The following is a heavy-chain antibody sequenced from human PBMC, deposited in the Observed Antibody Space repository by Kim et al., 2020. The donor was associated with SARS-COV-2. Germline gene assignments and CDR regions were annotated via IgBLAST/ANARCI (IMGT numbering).Heavy chain of an antibody. V-gene: IGHV4-34*01. CDR2: INHSGST. J-gene: IGHJ4*02. CDR3: ARGLTMVRVPFDY. Sequence: SETLSLTCAVYGGSFSGYYWSWIRQPPGKGLEWIGEINHSGSTNYNPSLKSRVTISVDTSKNQFSLKLSSVTAADTAVYYCARGLTMVRVPFDYWGQGTLVTVSS. CDR1: GGSFSGYY. D-gene: IGHD3-10*01.